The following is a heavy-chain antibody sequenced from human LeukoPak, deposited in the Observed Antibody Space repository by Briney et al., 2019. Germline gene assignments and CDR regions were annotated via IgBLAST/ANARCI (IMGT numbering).Heavy chain of an antibody. D-gene: IGHD3-10*02. J-gene: IGHJ6*04. Sequence: GGSLRLSCAASGFTFSYFEMNWVRQAPGKGLELVSYISSSGSPKYYADSVKGRFTISRDNAKNSLYLQMNSLRAEDTAVYYCAELGITMIGGVWGKGTTVTISS. CDR2: ISSSGSPK. V-gene: IGHV3-48*03. CDR3: AELGITMIGGV. CDR1: GFTFSYFE.